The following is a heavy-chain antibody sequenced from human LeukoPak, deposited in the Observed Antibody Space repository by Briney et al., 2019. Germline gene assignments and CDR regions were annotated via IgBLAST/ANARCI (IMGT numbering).Heavy chain of an antibody. V-gene: IGHV4-39*01. CDR2: SYCSRST. J-gene: IGHJ4*02. CDR3: ASRGFSQWPREDIDY. CDR1: GGSINSRSYY. D-gene: IGHD6-19*01. Sequence: KASETLSLTCTVYGGSINSRSYYWGSTRQPPGKGLEWIGSSYCSRSTYYNPSHKSRVTIYVDTSKNQFSLKLSSVTAADTAVYYCASRGFSQWPREDIDYWGQGTLVTVSS.